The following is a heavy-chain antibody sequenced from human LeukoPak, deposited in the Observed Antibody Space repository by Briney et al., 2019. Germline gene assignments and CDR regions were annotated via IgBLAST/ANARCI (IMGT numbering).Heavy chain of an antibody. CDR1: GYTFTGYY. CDR2: INPNSGST. D-gene: IGHD6-13*01. J-gene: IGHJ5*02. Sequence: ASVKVSCKASGYTFTGYYMHWVRQAPGHGLEWMGWINPNSGSTNYAQKFWGRVTMTRDTSITTAYMELNSLRSDDTAVYYCARCRGEGVSSTWRGWFDPWGQGTLVTVSS. CDR3: ARCRGEGVSSTWRGWFDP. V-gene: IGHV1-2*02.